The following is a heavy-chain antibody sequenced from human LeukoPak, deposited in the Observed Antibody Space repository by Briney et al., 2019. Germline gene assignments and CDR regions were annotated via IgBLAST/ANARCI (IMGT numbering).Heavy chain of an antibody. CDR1: GFNFAGDA. D-gene: IGHD3-16*02. Sequence: PGGSLRLSCTASGFNFAGDAMHWVRQVPGTGLEWVAGISWNSGTIFYGASVKGRFTISRDNAKKSLFLQMDSLRVEDTALYYCARGGILVVYPIFSWGQGTLVTVSS. CDR3: ARGGILVVYPIFS. J-gene: IGHJ4*02. CDR2: ISWNSGTI. V-gene: IGHV3-9*01.